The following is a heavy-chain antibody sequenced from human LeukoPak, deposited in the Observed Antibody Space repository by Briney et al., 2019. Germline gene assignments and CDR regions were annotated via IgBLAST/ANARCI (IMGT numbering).Heavy chain of an antibody. CDR3: ARNQRRLDY. J-gene: IGHJ4*02. D-gene: IGHD1-14*01. CDR2: IKPDGSEK. V-gene: IGHV3-7*01. Sequence: GGSLRLSCAASGFTFSTYWMSWVRQAPGKGLESVAHIKPDGSEKYYVDSVKGRFTISRDNAKNSLYLQVNSLRAEDTAVYYCARNQRRLDYWGQGTLVTVSS. CDR1: GFTFSTYW.